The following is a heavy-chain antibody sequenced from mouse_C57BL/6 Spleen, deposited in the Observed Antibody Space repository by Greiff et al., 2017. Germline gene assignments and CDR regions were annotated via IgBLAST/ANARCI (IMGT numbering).Heavy chain of an antibody. CDR1: GYTFTSYG. V-gene: IGHV1-81*01. CDR3: ARGGTTVVVDY. D-gene: IGHD1-1*01. Sequence: VQLQESGAELARPGASVKLSCKASGYTFTSYGISWVKQRTGQGLEWIGEIYPRSGNTYYNEKFKGKATLTADKSSSTAYMELRSLTSEDSAVYFCARGGTTVVVDYWGQGTTLTVSS. CDR2: IYPRSGNT. J-gene: IGHJ2*01.